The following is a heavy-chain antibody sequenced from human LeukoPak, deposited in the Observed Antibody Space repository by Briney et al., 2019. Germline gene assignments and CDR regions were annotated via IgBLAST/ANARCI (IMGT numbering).Heavy chain of an antibody. J-gene: IGHJ5*02. Sequence: SETLSLTCAVYGGSFSGYYWSWIRQPPGKGLEWIGEINHSGSTNYNPSLKSRVTISVDTSKNQFSLKLSSVTAADTAVYYCASAVPFDCSSTSCYEFYNWFDPWGQGTMVTVSS. CDR3: ASAVPFDCSSTSCYEFYNWFDP. V-gene: IGHV4-34*01. CDR2: INHSGST. D-gene: IGHD2-2*01. CDR1: GGSFSGYY.